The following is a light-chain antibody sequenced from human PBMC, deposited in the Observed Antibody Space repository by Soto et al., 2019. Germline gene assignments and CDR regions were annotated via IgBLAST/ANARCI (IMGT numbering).Light chain of an antibody. CDR1: QSIGNW. CDR2: DAS. Sequence: DIQMTQTPSTLSASVGDRFTITCRASQSIGNWLAWYQQKPGKAPKLLIYDASSLESGVPSRFSGSGSGTEFTLTISSLQPDDFATYYCQQYNSYSRTFGHGTKVDIK. V-gene: IGKV1-5*01. J-gene: IGKJ1*01. CDR3: QQYNSYSRT.